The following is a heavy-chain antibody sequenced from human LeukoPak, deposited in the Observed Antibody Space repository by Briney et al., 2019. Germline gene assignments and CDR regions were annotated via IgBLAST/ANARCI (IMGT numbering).Heavy chain of an antibody. V-gene: IGHV4-59*01. J-gene: IGHJ4*02. D-gene: IGHD5-24*01. CDR1: GGSISSYY. CDR2: IFHSGST. Sequence: SDTLSLTFTVSGGSISSYYWSWIRQPPGKGLEWIGYIFHSGSTNYNPSLKSRVTISVDTSKNQFSLKLSSVTAADTAVYYCARESERWSFDYWGQGTLVAVSS. CDR3: ARESERWSFDY.